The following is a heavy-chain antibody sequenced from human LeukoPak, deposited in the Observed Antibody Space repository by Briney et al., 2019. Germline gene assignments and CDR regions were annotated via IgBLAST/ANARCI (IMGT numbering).Heavy chain of an antibody. CDR2: INHSGIT. V-gene: IGHV4-34*01. CDR3: SRGLSDVY. J-gene: IGHJ4*02. CDR1: GGSFSGYY. Sequence: SETLSLTCGVYGGSFSGYYWTWIRQPPGKGLEWIGEINHSGITNYNPSLKSRVTISIDTSKSQFSLKLNSVTAADTAVYYCSRGLSDVYWGQGTLVTVSS.